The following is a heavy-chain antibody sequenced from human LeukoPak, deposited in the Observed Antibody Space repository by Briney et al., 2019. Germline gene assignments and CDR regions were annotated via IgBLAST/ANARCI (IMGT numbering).Heavy chain of an antibody. CDR1: GFTFSSYG. D-gene: IGHD2-2*01. J-gene: IGHJ6*02. Sequence: PGGSLRLSCAAPGFTFSSYGMHWVRQAPGKGLEWVAVIWFDGGHKYYADSVKGRFTIARDNSENTLSLEMDSLRAEDTAVYYCARHSSRASYYYYGMDVWGQGTTVTVSS. CDR3: ARHSSRASYYYYGMDV. CDR2: IWFDGGHK. V-gene: IGHV3-33*01.